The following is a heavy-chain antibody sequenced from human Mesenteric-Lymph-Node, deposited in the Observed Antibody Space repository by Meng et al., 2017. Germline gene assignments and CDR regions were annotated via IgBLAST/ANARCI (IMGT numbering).Heavy chain of an antibody. J-gene: IGHJ4*02. CDR2: IYPGDSDT. D-gene: IGHD1-26*01. Sequence: KVSCKGSGYSFTSYWIGWARQMPGKGLEWMGIIYPGDSDTRYSPSFQGQVTISADKSISTAYLQWSSLKASGTAMYYCARASGSYYVFDYWGQGTLVTVSS. CDR1: GYSFTSYW. V-gene: IGHV5-51*01. CDR3: ARASGSYYVFDY.